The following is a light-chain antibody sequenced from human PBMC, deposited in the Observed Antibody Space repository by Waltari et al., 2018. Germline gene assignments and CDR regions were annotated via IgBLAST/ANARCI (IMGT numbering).Light chain of an antibody. J-gene: IGKJ1*01. Sequence: DIQMTQSPSSLSASVGDRVTITCRASQSISSYLNWYQQKPGKAPKLLIYAASSLQSGDPSRFSGSGSGTDFTLTISSLQPEDFATYYCQQSYSTPTFGQGTKVEIK. CDR1: QSISSY. CDR2: AAS. V-gene: IGKV1-39*01. CDR3: QQSYSTPT.